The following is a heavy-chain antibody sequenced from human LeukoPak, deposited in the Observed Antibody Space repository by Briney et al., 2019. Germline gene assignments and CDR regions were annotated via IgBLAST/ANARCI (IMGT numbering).Heavy chain of an antibody. D-gene: IGHD5-24*01. V-gene: IGHV1-8*03. CDR2: MNPNSGNT. J-gene: IGHJ4*02. Sequence: ATVKVSCKASGYTFTSYDINWVRQATGQGLEWMGWMNPNSGNTGYAQKFQGRVTITRNTSISTAYMELSSLRSEDTAVYYCARVGRDGYNYYFDYWGQGTLVTVSS. CDR1: GYTFTSYD. CDR3: ARVGRDGYNYYFDY.